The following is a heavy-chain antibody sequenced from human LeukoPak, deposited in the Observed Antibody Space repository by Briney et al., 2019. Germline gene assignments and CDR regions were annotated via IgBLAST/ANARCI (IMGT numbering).Heavy chain of an antibody. CDR2: VKSKTDGGTT. J-gene: IGHJ4*02. Sequence: GGSLRLSCAASGFTFSNAWTSWVRQAPGKGLEWVGRVKSKTDGGTTDYAAPVEGRFTISRDDSKNMLYLQMNSLKTEDTAVYYCTTSYCSTTSCYKWGQGTLVTVSS. V-gene: IGHV3-15*07. CDR1: GFTFSNAW. CDR3: TTSYCSTTSCYK. D-gene: IGHD2-2*02.